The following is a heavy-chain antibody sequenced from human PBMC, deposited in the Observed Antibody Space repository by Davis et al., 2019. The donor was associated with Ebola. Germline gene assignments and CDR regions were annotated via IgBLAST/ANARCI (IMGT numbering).Heavy chain of an antibody. CDR2: IKQDGSEK. V-gene: IGHV3-7*01. Sequence: RSLKISCAASGFTLSSHWMSWVRQAPGKGLEWVANIKQDGSEKYYVDSVKGRFTISRDNAKNSLYLQMNSLRAEDTAVYYCARELTYYDFWSGYSAFDYWGQRTLVTVSS. D-gene: IGHD3-3*01. J-gene: IGHJ4*02. CDR3: ARELTYYDFWSGYSAFDY. CDR1: GFTLSSHW.